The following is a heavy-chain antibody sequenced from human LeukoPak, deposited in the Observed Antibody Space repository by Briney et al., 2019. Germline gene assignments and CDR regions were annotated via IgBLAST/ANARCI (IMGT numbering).Heavy chain of an antibody. CDR3: ARVSIAAAGTLDY. CDR1: GGTFSSYA. V-gene: IGHV1-69*05. CDR2: IIPIFGTA. J-gene: IGHJ4*02. D-gene: IGHD6-13*01. Sequence: RWASVKVSCTASGGTFSSYAISWVRQAPGQGLEWMGGIIPIFGTANYAQKFQGRVTITTDESTTTAYVELSSLRSEDTAVYYCARVSIAAAGTLDYWGQGTLVTVSS.